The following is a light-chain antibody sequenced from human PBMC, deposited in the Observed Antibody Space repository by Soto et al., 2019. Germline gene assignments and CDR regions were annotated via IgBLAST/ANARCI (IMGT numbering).Light chain of an antibody. Sequence: QSVLTQPASVSGSPGQSITISCTGTSSGVGGYDYVFWYQQHPGTAPRLIIFEVTNRPSGVSNRFSGSKSGNTASLTISGLQAEDEADYYCTSYTSSSTQVFGTGTKVTV. CDR2: EVT. CDR1: SSGVGGYDY. J-gene: IGLJ1*01. CDR3: TSYTSSSTQV. V-gene: IGLV2-14*01.